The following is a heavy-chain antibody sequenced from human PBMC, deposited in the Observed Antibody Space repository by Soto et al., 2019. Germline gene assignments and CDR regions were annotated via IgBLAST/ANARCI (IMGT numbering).Heavy chain of an antibody. CDR3: AKDVVGAPSFFDY. Sequence: PGGSLRLSCAASGFTFSSYGMHWVRQAPGKGLEWVAVISYDGSNKYYADSVKGRFTISRDNSKNTLYLQMNSLRAEDTAVYYCAKDVVGAPSFFDYWGQGTLVTVSS. D-gene: IGHD1-26*01. J-gene: IGHJ4*02. CDR1: GFTFSSYG. V-gene: IGHV3-30*18. CDR2: ISYDGSNK.